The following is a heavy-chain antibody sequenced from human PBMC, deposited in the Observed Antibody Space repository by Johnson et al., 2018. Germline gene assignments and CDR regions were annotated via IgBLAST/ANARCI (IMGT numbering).Heavy chain of an antibody. CDR3: TAFNPGRLIP. CDR2: LKSQTAGGTA. D-gene: IGHD3-16*01. Sequence: VRLVESGGGLVKPRGSLSLCCVASGFTFTNVWMNWVRQAPGKGPEWVGLLKSQTAGGTADYAAPVKDRITSSRDVSKNTLYLQMNSLKTEDTAVYYGTAFNPGRLIPWGQGTLVTVSS. CDR1: GFTFTNVW. V-gene: IGHV3-15*07. J-gene: IGHJ5*02.